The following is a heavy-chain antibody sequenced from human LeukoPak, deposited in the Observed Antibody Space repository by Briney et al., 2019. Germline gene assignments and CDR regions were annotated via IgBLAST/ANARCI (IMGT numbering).Heavy chain of an antibody. D-gene: IGHD3-22*01. CDR1: GGSISSGGYY. CDR3: ARVYSNYYDSSGPSRNYGMDV. V-gene: IGHV4-31*03. Sequence: SETLSLTCTVSGGSISSGGYYWSWIRQHPGKGLEGIVYIYYSGSTYYNPSLKSRVTISVDTSKNQFSLKLSSVTAADTAVYYCARVYSNYYDSSGPSRNYGMDVWGQGTTVTVSS. CDR2: IYYSGST. J-gene: IGHJ6*02.